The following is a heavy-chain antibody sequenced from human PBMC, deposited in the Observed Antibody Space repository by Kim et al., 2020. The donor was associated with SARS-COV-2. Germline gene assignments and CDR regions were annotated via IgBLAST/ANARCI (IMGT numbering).Heavy chain of an antibody. CDR1: GFTFSSYA. D-gene: IGHD6-13*01. CDR2: ISSNGGST. Sequence: GGSLRLSCSASGFTFSSYAMHWVRQAPGKGLEYVSAISSNGGSTYYADSVKGRFTISRDNSKNTLYLQMSSLRAEDTAVYYCVKGGIAAAGHFDYWGQGTLVTVSS. CDR3: VKGGIAAAGHFDY. V-gene: IGHV3-64D*06. J-gene: IGHJ4*02.